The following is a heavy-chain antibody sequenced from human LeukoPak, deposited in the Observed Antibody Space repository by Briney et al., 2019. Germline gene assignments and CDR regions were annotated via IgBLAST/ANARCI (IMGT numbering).Heavy chain of an antibody. J-gene: IGHJ4*02. Sequence: XPIFGTANYAQKFQGRVTITADESTSTAYMELSSLRSEDTAVYYCASSSESGYYTLDYFDYWGQGTLVTVSS. CDR2: XPIFGTA. V-gene: IGHV1-69*01. D-gene: IGHD3-3*01. CDR3: ASSSESGYYTLDYFDY.